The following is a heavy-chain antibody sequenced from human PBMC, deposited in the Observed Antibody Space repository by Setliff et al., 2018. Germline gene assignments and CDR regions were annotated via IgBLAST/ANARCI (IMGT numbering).Heavy chain of an antibody. Sequence: GESLKISCAASGFAFRSYAMNWVRQAPGKGLEWVSYISSSGSTIYYVDSVKGRFTISRDNAKNSLYLQMNSLRAEDTAVYYCARYSSGWFFDYWGQGTPVTVSS. CDR1: GFAFRSYA. CDR3: ARYSSGWFFDY. CDR2: ISSSGSTI. J-gene: IGHJ4*02. D-gene: IGHD6-19*01. V-gene: IGHV3-48*03.